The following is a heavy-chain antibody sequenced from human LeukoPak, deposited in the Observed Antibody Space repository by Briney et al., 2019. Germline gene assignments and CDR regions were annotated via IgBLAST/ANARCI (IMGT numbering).Heavy chain of an antibody. Sequence: ASVKVSCKASGHTFTGYYIHWVRQAPGQGLDWMGWINPNNGDTKYEENFQGRVTMTRDTSISTAYMELSRLRSDDTALYYCARGPNYYGSGRSWFDPWGQGTLVTVSS. J-gene: IGHJ5*02. CDR2: INPNNGDT. CDR1: GHTFTGYY. D-gene: IGHD3-10*01. V-gene: IGHV1-2*02. CDR3: ARGPNYYGSGRSWFDP.